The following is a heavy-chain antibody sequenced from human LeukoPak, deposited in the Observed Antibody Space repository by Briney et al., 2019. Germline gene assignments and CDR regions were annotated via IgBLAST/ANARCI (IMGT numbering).Heavy chain of an antibody. D-gene: IGHD3-10*02. CDR2: ISSSDSTI. CDR3: ARLMVGDAFDI. CDR1: GFTFSSYE. J-gene: IGHJ3*02. Sequence: GGSLRLSCAASGFTFSSYEMHWVRQAPGKGLEWVSYISSSDSTIYYADSVKGRFTISRDNAKNSLYLQMNSLRAEDTAVYYCARLMVGDAFDIWGQGTMVSVCS. V-gene: IGHV3-48*03.